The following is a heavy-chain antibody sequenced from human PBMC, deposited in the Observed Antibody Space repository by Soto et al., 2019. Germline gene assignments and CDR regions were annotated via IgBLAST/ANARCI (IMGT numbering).Heavy chain of an antibody. CDR2: ISNSGNT. V-gene: IGHV4-61*08. CDR1: GASVINDGYY. D-gene: IGHD6-13*01. CDR3: ASDVSGWSSRAFDY. Sequence: QVQLQESGPGLVKPSETLSLTCTVSGASVINDGYYWSWIRQPPGKGLEWIGYISNSGNTNYNPSLKSRVPVSVDTSKNQFSLNLDSVTAADTAVYYCASDVSGWSSRAFDYWGQGTRVTVSS. J-gene: IGHJ4*02.